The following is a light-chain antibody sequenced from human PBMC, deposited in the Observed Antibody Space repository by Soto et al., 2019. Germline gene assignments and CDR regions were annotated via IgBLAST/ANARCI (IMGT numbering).Light chain of an antibody. V-gene: IGLV3-21*02. J-gene: IGLJ1*01. CDR1: DIGGKS. CDR2: DDS. Sequence: SYELTQPSPVSVAPGQTARISSGGNDIGGKSVHWYQQKPGQAPVVVVYDDSDRPSGIPERFSGSNSGNTATLTISRVEAGDEADYHCQVWDDNSDHHVFGTGAKVTVL. CDR3: QVWDDNSDHHV.